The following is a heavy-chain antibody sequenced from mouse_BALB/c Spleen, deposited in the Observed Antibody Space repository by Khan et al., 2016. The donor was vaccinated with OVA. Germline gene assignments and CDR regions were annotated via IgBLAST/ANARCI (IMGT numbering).Heavy chain of an antibody. CDR2: INPSNIYT. Sequence: VQLQQSGAELARPGASVKMSCKASGYTFTSYTIHWVKQRPGQGLEWIGYINPSNIYTNYNQKFRDKATLTADKSSRTAYIQLSSLTSEDSAVYYCAEQGPYRGNYGAGFAYWGHGTLVTVSA. J-gene: IGHJ3*01. D-gene: IGHD2-10*01. V-gene: IGHV1-4*01. CDR3: AEQGPYRGNYGAGFAY. CDR1: GYTFTSYT.